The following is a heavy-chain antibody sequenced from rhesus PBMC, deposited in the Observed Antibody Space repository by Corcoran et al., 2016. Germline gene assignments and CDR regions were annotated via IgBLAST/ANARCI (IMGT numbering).Heavy chain of an antibody. V-gene: IGHV4-99*02. CDR3: ARESDRGGRLTAPLDY. Sequence: QVQLQESGPGLVKPSETLSLTCAVSGYSIRSGYYWGWIRQPPGKGLVYIGYISGSRGSTHYNPSRKSRVTSSKDTSKNQFSLKLSSVTAADTAVYYWARESDRGGRLTAPLDYWGQGVLVTVSS. CDR2: ISGSRGST. CDR1: GYSIRSGYY. D-gene: IGHD2-15*01. J-gene: IGHJ4*01.